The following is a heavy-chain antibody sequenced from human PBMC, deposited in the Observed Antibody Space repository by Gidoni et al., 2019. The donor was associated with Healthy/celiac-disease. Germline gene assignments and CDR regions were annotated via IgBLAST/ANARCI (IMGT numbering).Heavy chain of an antibody. V-gene: IGHV3-23*01. Sequence: EVQLLESGGGLVQPGGSLRLSCAASGFTFSSYAMSWVRQAPGKGLEWVSAISGSGGSTYYADSVKGRFTSSRDNSKNTLYLQMNSLRAEDTAVYYCAKGPFFWSGYYQADDYWGQGTLVTVSS. J-gene: IGHJ4*02. CDR2: ISGSGGST. CDR3: AKGPFFWSGYYQADDY. CDR1: GFTFSSYA. D-gene: IGHD3-3*01.